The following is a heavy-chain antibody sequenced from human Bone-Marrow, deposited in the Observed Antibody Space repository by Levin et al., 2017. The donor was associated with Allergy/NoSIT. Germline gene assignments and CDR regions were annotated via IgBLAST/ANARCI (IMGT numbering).Heavy chain of an antibody. V-gene: IGHV3-33*01. CDR2: IWYDGSNK. Sequence: GGSLRLSCAASGFTFSSYVMHWVRQAPDKGLEWVAVIWYDGSNKYYADSVKGRFTISRDNSKNTLYLQMNSLRAEDTAVYYCARAYSSGSPFDYWGQGTLVTVSS. CDR1: GFTFSSYV. CDR3: ARAYSSGSPFDY. J-gene: IGHJ4*02. D-gene: IGHD6-19*01.